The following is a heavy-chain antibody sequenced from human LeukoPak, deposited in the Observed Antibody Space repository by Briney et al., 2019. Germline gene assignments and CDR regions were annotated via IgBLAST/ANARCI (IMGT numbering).Heavy chain of an antibody. D-gene: IGHD3-9*01. CDR2: ISSNGGST. Sequence: GGSLRLSCAASGFTFSSYAMHWVRQAPAKGLEYVSAISSNGGSTYYANSVKGRFTISRDNSKNTLYLQMGSLRAEDMAVYYCARVLGDILTGFFDYWGQGTLVTVSS. J-gene: IGHJ4*02. CDR1: GFTFSSYA. CDR3: ARVLGDILTGFFDY. V-gene: IGHV3-64*01.